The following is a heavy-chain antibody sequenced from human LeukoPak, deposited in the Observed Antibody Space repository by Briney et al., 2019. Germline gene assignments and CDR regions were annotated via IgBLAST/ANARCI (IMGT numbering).Heavy chain of an antibody. Sequence: PSETLSLTCTVSGGSISSSNYYWGWLRQPPGKGLEWIGSIYYSGSTYYNPSLKSRVTISVDTSKNQFSLKLSSVTAADTAVYYRARASSGWYNWFDPWGQGTLVTVSS. CDR2: IYYSGST. D-gene: IGHD6-19*01. CDR3: ARASSGWYNWFDP. J-gene: IGHJ5*02. CDR1: GGSISSSNYY. V-gene: IGHV4-39*07.